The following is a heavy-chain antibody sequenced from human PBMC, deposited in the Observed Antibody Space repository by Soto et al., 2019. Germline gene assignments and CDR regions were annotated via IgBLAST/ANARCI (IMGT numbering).Heavy chain of an antibody. CDR2: INPSGAST. D-gene: IGHD5-12*01. CDR1: GYTFTSYA. CDR3: ARDAQIGHGYSAYHTY. V-gene: IGHV1-46*01. J-gene: IGHJ4*02. Sequence: ASVKVSCKASGYTFTSYAMHWVRQAPGQGLEWVGLINPSGASTTYAQKFQGRVTMTRDTSTSTVYMELNSLRSEDTAVYFCARDAQIGHGYSAYHTYWGQGTLVTVSS.